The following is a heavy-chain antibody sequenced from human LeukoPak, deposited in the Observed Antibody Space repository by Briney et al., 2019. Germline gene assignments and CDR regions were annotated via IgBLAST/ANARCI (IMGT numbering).Heavy chain of an antibody. V-gene: IGHV3-15*01. J-gene: IGHJ4*02. D-gene: IGHD1-1*01. CDR1: GLTFRNAW. Sequence: GGSVRFSCAASGLTFRNAWMSWVRQARGKGLEWVGQTHGGTTDYGARVKGRFTNSRDDSKNTLYLQMNSLKSEDTAVYYCTTDRSTWNDYWSQGTLVTVSS. CDR3: TTDRSTWNDY. CDR2: THGGTT.